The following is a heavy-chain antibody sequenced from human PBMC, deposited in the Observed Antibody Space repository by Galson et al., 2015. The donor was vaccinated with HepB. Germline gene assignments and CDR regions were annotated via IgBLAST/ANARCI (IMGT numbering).Heavy chain of an antibody. Sequence: QSGAEVTEPGESLRISCKGSGYSFAPYWIIWVRQMPGYGLEWKGTIEPSDSYTEYSPSFQGHVTISADKSISTAYLQWSSLKASDTAMYYCSRRGASGSIFDYWCQGTLVTFSS. CDR1: GYSFAPYW. D-gene: IGHD6-19*01. J-gene: IGHJ4*02. V-gene: IGHV5-10-1*01. CDR2: IEPSDSYT. CDR3: SRRGASGSIFDY.